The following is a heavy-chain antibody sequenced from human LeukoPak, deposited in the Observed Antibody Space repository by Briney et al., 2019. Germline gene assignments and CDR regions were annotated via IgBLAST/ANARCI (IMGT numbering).Heavy chain of an antibody. CDR2: ISAYNGNT. J-gene: IGHJ4*02. V-gene: IGHV1-18*01. D-gene: IGHD2-15*01. Sequence: ASVKVSCKASGYTFTSYGISWVRQAPGQGLEWMGWISAYNGNTNYAQKLQGRVTMTTDTSTSTAYMELRSLRSDDTAVYYCARDSPDCSGGGCYEPFDYWGQGTLVTVSS. CDR1: GYTFTSYG. CDR3: ARDSPDCSGGGCYEPFDY.